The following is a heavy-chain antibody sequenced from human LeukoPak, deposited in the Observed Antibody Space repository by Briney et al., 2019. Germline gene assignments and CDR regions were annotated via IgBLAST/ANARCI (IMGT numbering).Heavy chain of an antibody. CDR2: IGTGGDT. D-gene: IGHD1-26*01. CDR3: ASGNYFDY. J-gene: IGHJ4*02. V-gene: IGHV3-13*01. Sequence: PGGSLRLSCAASGFTFSSCDMYWVRQSTGKGLEWVSSIGTGGDTYYSDSVKGRFTISRENAKDSLYLQMNSLRAEDTAVYYCASGNYFDYWGQGTLVTVSS. CDR1: GFTFSSCD.